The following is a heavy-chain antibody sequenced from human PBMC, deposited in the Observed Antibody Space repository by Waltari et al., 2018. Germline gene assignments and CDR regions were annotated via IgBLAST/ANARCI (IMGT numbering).Heavy chain of an antibody. V-gene: IGHV4-4*02. Sequence: QMQLQESGPGLVKPSGTLSLTCVFSGDSTSTNNWWSWVRQSPEKGLEWIGKVHRSGRTNYNPSFASRVDMSLEMSINQFSLKVVSATAADTAVYYCARDRGRGLYLDSWGQGTLVTVSP. CDR2: VHRSGRT. CDR1: GDSTSTNNW. CDR3: ARDRGRGLYLDS. J-gene: IGHJ4*02. D-gene: IGHD2-15*01.